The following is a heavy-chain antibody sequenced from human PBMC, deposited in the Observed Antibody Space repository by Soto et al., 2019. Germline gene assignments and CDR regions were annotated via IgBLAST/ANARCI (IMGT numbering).Heavy chain of an antibody. D-gene: IGHD2-2*01. J-gene: IGHJ4*02. V-gene: IGHV3-23*01. CDR3: AKGSLLSPLQFDY. CDR1: GFTFSSYA. CDR2: ISGSGGST. Sequence: EVQLLESGGGLVQPGGSLRLSCAASGFTFSSYAMSWVRQAPGKGLEWVSAISGSGGSTYYADSVKGRFTLSRDNSKNTLYLQMNSLRAEDTAVYYCAKGSLLSPLQFDYWGQGTLVTVSS.